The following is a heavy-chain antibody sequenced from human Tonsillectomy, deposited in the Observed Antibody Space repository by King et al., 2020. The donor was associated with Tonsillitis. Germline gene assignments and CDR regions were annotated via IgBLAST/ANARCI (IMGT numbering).Heavy chain of an antibody. Sequence: VQLVESGGVFVQPGESLRLSCAASGFTFSTYSMNLVRQAPGKGLEWISYIIGYNYATFYADSVQGRFTISRDNAKNSLDLQMTSLRAEDTAVYYCARDYDWNIDLWGRGTLVTVSS. D-gene: IGHD3-16*01. CDR2: IIGYNYAT. CDR1: GFTFSTYS. CDR3: ARDYDWNIDL. J-gene: IGHJ2*01. V-gene: IGHV3-48*01.